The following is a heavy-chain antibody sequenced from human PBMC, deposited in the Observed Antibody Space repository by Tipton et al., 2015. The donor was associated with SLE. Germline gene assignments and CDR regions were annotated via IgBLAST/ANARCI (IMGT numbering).Heavy chain of an antibody. Sequence: TLSLTCTVSGGSISSGSYYWSWIRQPAGKGLEWIGYIYTSGSTNYNPSLKSRVTISVDTSKNQFSLKLSSVTAADTAVYYCARDGGYYDSSGSLAFDIWGQGTMVTVSS. V-gene: IGHV4-61*09. J-gene: IGHJ3*02. CDR2: IYTSGST. CDR3: ARDGGYYDSSGSLAFDI. D-gene: IGHD3-22*01. CDR1: GGSISSGSYY.